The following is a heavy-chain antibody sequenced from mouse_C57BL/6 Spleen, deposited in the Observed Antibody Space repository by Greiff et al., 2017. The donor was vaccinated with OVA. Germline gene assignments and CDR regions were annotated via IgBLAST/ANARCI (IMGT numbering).Heavy chain of an antibody. J-gene: IGHJ3*01. Sequence: QVQLQQPGAELVKPGASVKMSCKASGYTFTSYWITWVKQRPGQGLEWIGDIYPGSGSTNYNEKFKSKATLTVDTSSSTAYMQLSSLTSEDSAVYYCARREIYDGYYGFAYWGQGTLVTVSA. CDR1: GYTFTSYW. CDR2: IYPGSGST. CDR3: ARREIYDGYYGFAY. D-gene: IGHD2-3*01. V-gene: IGHV1-55*01.